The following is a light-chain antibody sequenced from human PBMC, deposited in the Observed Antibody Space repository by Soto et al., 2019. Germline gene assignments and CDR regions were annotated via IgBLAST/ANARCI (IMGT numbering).Light chain of an antibody. Sequence: QSVLTQPPSVSGAPGQRVTISCTGSSSNIGSGYDVHWYQQLPGTAPKLLIYGNNNRPSGVPDRFSGSKSGTSASLAITGLQAEDEADYYCQSYDSSLSDWVFGGGTKVT. CDR1: SSNIGSGYD. CDR2: GNN. J-gene: IGLJ3*02. CDR3: QSYDSSLSDWV. V-gene: IGLV1-40*01.